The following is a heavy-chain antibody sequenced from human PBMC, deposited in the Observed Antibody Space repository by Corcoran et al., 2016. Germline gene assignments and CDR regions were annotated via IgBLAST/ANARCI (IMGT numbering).Heavy chain of an antibody. Sequence: QVQLQESGPGLVKPSETLSLTYTVSGGSISSYYWSWIRQPPGKGLEWIGYIYYSGSTNYNPSLKSRVTISVDTSKNQFSLKLSSVTAADTAVYDCARVGGSSGWPHYYYYYGMYVWGQGTTVTVSS. CDR1: GGSISSYY. CDR3: ARVGGSSGWPHYYYYYGMYV. CDR2: IYYSGST. J-gene: IGHJ6*02. V-gene: IGHV4-59*01. D-gene: IGHD6-19*01.